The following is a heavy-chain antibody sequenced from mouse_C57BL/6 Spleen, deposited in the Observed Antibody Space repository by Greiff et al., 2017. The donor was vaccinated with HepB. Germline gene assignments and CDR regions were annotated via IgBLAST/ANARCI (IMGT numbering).Heavy chain of an antibody. D-gene: IGHD2-4*01. CDR2: INPSSGYT. V-gene: IGHV1-4*01. Sequence: VQRVESGAELARPGASVKMSCKASGYTFTSYTMHWVKQRPGQGLEWIGYINPSSGYTKYNQKFKDKATLTADKSSSTAYMQLSSLTSEDSAVYYCARDGKNYDYVWFAYWGQGTLVTVSA. J-gene: IGHJ3*01. CDR3: ARDGKNYDYVWFAY. CDR1: GYTFTSYT.